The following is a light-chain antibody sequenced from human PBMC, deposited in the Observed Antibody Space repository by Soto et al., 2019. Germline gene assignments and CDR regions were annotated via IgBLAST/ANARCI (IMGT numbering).Light chain of an antibody. Sequence: QSALTQPASVSGSPGQSITISCTGTSSDIGAYKFVSWFQHLPGKAPKLLIYEVTNRPSGVSDRFSGSQSDNTASLTISGLPAEDEADYYCTSFTTSNTWVFGGGTKLTVL. CDR3: TSFTTSNTWV. J-gene: IGLJ3*02. CDR2: EVT. V-gene: IGLV2-14*01. CDR1: SSDIGAYKF.